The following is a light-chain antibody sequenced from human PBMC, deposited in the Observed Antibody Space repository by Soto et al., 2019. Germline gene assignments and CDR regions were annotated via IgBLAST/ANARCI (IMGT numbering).Light chain of an antibody. CDR3: LQDYNYPFT. CDR1: QGLGIV. CDR2: AAS. J-gene: IGKJ3*01. V-gene: IGKV1-6*01. Sequence: AIQMTQSPSSLSASVGDRVTITCRAGQGLGIVLGWYQQKQGKAPKLLIYAASSLQSGVPSRFSGSGSGTDFTLTISSLQPGDFATYYCLQDYNYPFTFGPGTKVDIK.